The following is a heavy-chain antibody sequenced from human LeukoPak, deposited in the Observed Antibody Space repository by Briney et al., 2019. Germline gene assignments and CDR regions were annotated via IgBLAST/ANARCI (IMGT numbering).Heavy chain of an antibody. CDR3: ARVCDGYCISTSCLNNWFDP. D-gene: IGHD2-2*01. Sequence: PSETLSLTCAVYGWSFSGYYWSCIRQPPGKGLEWIGEINHSGSTDYNPSLKSRVTISVGTSKNQFPLKLSSVTAADTAVYYCARVCDGYCISTSCLNNWFDPWGQGTQVTVSS. CDR2: INHSGST. V-gene: IGHV4-34*01. CDR1: GWSFSGYY. J-gene: IGHJ5*02.